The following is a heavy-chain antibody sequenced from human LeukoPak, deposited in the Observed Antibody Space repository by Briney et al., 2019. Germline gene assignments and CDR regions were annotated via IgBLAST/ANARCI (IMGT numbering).Heavy chain of an antibody. CDR2: IRYDGSNK. Sequence: PGGSLRLSCAASGFTFSSYGMHWVRQAPGKGLEWVAFIRYDGSNKYYADSVKGRFTISRGNSKNTLYLQMNSLRAEDTAVYYCAKDRLRYSSSWYGVDYYYMDVWGKGTTVTISS. V-gene: IGHV3-30*02. J-gene: IGHJ6*03. D-gene: IGHD6-13*01. CDR1: GFTFSSYG. CDR3: AKDRLRYSSSWYGVDYYYMDV.